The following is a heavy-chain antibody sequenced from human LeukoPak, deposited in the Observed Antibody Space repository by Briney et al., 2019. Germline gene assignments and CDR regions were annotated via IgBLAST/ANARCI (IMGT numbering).Heavy chain of an antibody. J-gene: IGHJ4*02. V-gene: IGHV3-15*01. Sequence: GGSLRLSCAASGFTFSNAWMSWVRQAPGKGLEWVGRIKSKTDGGTTDYAAPVKGRFTISRDDSKNTLYLQMNGLRAEDTAIYYCAEDRMWAYCGGDCYSFDYWGQGTLVTVSS. D-gene: IGHD2-21*02. CDR2: IKSKTDGGTT. CDR1: GFTFSNAW. CDR3: AEDRMWAYCGGDCYSFDY.